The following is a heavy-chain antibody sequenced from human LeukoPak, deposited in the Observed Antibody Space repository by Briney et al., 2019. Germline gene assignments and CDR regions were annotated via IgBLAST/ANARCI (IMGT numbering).Heavy chain of an antibody. J-gene: IGHJ4*02. V-gene: IGHV3-30-3*01. D-gene: IGHD3-10*01. CDR3: AREVRGAITVFDY. CDR2: ISYDGSNK. Sequence: GGSLRLSCAASGFTFSSYAMHWVRQAPGKGLEWVAVISYDGSNKYSADSVKGRFTVSRDNSKNTLYLQMNSLRTEDTAVYYCAREVRGAITVFDYWGQGTPVTVSS. CDR1: GFTFSSYA.